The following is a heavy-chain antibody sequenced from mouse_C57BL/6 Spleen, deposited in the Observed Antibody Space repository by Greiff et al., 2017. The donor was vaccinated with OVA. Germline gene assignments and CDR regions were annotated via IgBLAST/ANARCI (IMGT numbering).Heavy chain of an antibody. V-gene: IGHV7-3*01. D-gene: IGHD2-12*01. CDR1: GFTFTDYY. CDR3: ARSLRQGLGFAY. Sequence: EVKLEESGGGLVQPGGSLSLSCAASGFTFTDYYMSWVRQPPGKALEWLGFIRNKANGYTTEYSASVKGRFTISRDNSQSILYLQMNAQRAEDSATDYCARSLRQGLGFAYWGQGTLVTVSA. J-gene: IGHJ3*01. CDR2: IRNKANGYTT.